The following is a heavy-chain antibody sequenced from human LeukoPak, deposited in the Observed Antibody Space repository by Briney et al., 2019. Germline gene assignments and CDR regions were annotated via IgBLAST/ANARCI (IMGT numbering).Heavy chain of an antibody. J-gene: IGHJ4*02. D-gene: IGHD2-15*01. CDR3: AKGRVVVAATTPEFDY. Sequence: PGGSLRLSCAASGFTFSSYGMHWVRQAPGKGLEWVAVISYDGSNKYYADSVKGRFTISRDNSKNTLYLQMNSLRAEDTAVYYCAKGRVVVAATTPEFDYWGQGTLVTVSS. V-gene: IGHV3-30*18. CDR1: GFTFSSYG. CDR2: ISYDGSNK.